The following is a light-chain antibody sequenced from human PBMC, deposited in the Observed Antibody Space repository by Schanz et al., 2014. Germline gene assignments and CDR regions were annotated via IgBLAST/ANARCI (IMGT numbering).Light chain of an antibody. CDR2: DVS. V-gene: IGLV2-14*01. CDR3: SSYTVTSTLV. J-gene: IGLJ2*01. Sequence: QSALTQPASVSGSPGQSITISCTGISSDVGGYDYVSWYQQHPGKDPKLMIYDVSNRPSGVSNRFSGSKSGNTASLTISGLQAEDEADYSCSSYTVTSTLVFGGGTKLTVL. CDR1: SSDVGGYDY.